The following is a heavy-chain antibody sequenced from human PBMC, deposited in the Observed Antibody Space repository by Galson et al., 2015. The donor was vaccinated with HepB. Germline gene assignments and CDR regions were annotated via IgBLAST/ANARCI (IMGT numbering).Heavy chain of an antibody. CDR2: ISYDGSNK. CDR3: ARAARFTIFGVVTTQYYYGMDV. D-gene: IGHD3-3*01. CDR1: RYTFSSYG. Sequence: SLRLSCAASRYTFSSYGMHWVRQAPGKGLEWVAVISYDGSNKYYADSVKGRFTISRDNSKNTLYLQMNSLRAEDTAVYYCARAARFTIFGVVTTQYYYGMDVWGQGTTVTVSS. V-gene: IGHV3-30*19. J-gene: IGHJ6*02.